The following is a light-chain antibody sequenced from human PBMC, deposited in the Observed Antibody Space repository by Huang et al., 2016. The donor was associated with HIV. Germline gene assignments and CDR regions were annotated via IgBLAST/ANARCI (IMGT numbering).Light chain of an antibody. CDR3: QQLKTYPIT. Sequence: IQLTQSPSSLSASVGDRVTITCRASQGIGRYLVWYQQKPGKAPKLLIYAASTLQRGVPSRFSGSGSGTDFTLTISSLQPEDFATYYCQQLKTYPITFGPGTQVDIK. V-gene: IGKV1-9*01. CDR2: AAS. CDR1: QGIGRY. J-gene: IGKJ3*01.